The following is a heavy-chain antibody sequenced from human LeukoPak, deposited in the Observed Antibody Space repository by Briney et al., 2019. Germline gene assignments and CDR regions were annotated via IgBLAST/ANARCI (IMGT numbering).Heavy chain of an antibody. CDR2: ISAYNGDT. Sequence: ASVKVSCKASGYTFNRHGISWARQAPGQGLEWVGWISAYNGDTKYSQKFQGRVTLTIDTSTSTAYMELRSLTSDDTAMYYCARDPSNTSGWYIYFDYWGQGTLVTVSS. CDR3: ARDPSNTSGWYIYFDY. D-gene: IGHD6-19*01. CDR1: GYTFNRHG. J-gene: IGHJ4*02. V-gene: IGHV1-18*01.